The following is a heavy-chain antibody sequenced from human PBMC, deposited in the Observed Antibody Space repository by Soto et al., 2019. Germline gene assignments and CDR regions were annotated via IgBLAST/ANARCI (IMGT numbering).Heavy chain of an antibody. CDR3: ARAVRYCSSTSCYPLHYYYMDV. J-gene: IGHJ6*03. CDR1: GFTFSSYA. D-gene: IGHD2-2*01. CDR2: ISYDGSNK. Sequence: WGSLRLSCAASGFTFSSYAMHWVRQAPGKGLEWVAVISYDGSNKYYADSVKGRFTISRDNSKNTLYLQMNSLRAEDTAVYYCARAVRYCSSTSCYPLHYYYMDVWGKGTTVTVSS. V-gene: IGHV3-30-3*01.